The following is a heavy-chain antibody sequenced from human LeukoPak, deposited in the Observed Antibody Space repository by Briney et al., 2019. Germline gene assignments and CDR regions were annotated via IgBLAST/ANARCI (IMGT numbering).Heavy chain of an antibody. J-gene: IGHJ3*01. CDR1: GFTFSSYS. D-gene: IGHD3-10*01. CDR3: ARDTHYYGSGSPAFDL. Sequence: GGSLRLSCEASGFTFSSYSMNWVRQAPGKGLEWVSYFSFSSATIHYADSVKGRFTISRDNAKNSLYLQLNSLRAEDTALYYCARDTHYYGSGSPAFDLWGRGTMVTVSS. V-gene: IGHV3-48*01. CDR2: FSFSSATI.